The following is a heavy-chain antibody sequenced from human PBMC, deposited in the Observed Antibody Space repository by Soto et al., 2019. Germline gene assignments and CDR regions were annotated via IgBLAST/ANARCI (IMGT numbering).Heavy chain of an antibody. D-gene: IGHD5-12*01. CDR1: GYTFTSYG. V-gene: IGHV1-18*04. Sequence: ASAKVSCKAPGYTFTSYGIRWVRQAPGQGLEWMGWISAYNGNTNYAQKFQGRVTITADKSTSTAYMELSSLRSEDTAVYYCARATDIVATTAFDYWGQGTLVTVSS. CDR2: ISAYNGNT. J-gene: IGHJ4*02. CDR3: ARATDIVATTAFDY.